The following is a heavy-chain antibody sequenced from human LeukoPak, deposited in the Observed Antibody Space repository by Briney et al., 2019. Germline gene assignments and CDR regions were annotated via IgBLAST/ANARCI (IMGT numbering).Heavy chain of an antibody. J-gene: IGHJ4*02. CDR1: GGSISSYY. CDR3: ASSPSRGWPYYFDY. D-gene: IGHD5-12*01. CDR2: IYYSGST. Sequence: PSETLSLTYTVSGGSISSYYWSWIRQPPGKGLEWIGYIYYSGSTKYNPSLKSRITISLDTSKNQFSLKLSSVTAADTALYYCASSPSRGWPYYFDYWGQGTLVTVSS. V-gene: IGHV4-59*01.